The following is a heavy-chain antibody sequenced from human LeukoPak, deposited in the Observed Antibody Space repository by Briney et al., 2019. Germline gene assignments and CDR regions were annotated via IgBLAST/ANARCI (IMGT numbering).Heavy chain of an antibody. CDR3: ARGGGVIGYYFDY. CDR2: IYPSGST. J-gene: IGHJ4*02. D-gene: IGHD3-16*01. CDR1: GASLSSGSYY. V-gene: IGHV4-61*02. Sequence: PSQTLSLTCTVSGASLSSGSYYWSWIRQPAGKGLEWIGRIYPSGSTDYNPSLKSRVTISIDTSKNQFSLKQSSVTAADTAVYYCARGGGVIGYYFDYWGQGTLVTVSS.